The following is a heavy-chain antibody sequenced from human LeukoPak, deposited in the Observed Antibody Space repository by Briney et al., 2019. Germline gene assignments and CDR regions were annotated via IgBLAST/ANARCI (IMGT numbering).Heavy chain of an antibody. J-gene: IGHJ4*02. V-gene: IGHV3-66*01. Sequence: GGSLRLSCAASGFTVSTNYMSWVRQAPGKGLEWVSVIYSGDTTFYADSVRGKFTISRGNSKNTLYLQMNSLRAEDTAVYYCARILRSSSGYYFDYWGQGTLVTVSS. D-gene: IGHD3-10*01. CDR3: ARILRSSSGYYFDY. CDR2: IYSGDTT. CDR1: GFTVSTNY.